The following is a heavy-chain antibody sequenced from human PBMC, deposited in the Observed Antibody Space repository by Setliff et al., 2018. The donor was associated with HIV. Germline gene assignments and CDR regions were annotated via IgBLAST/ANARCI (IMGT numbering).Heavy chain of an antibody. CDR3: VKGTFRYYYMDV. V-gene: IGHV3-23*01. J-gene: IGHJ6*03. CDR2: ISGSSEST. CDR1: GFTFSRYA. D-gene: IGHD3-16*01. Sequence: GSLRLSCAASGFTFSRYAMTWVRQAPGKGLEWLSVISGSSESTHYADSVKGRFTISRDNSKNTLYLQMISLRDEDTAAYFCVKGTFRYYYMDVWGKGTTVTVSS.